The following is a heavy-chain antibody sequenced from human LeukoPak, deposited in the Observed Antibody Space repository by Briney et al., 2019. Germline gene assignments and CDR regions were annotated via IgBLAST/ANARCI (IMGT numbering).Heavy chain of an antibody. CDR3: APLCVGELRTYVYDAFDI. CDR1: GYTLTELS. D-gene: IGHD1-26*01. Sequence: ASVKVSCKVSGYTLTELSMHWVRQAPGKGLEWMGGFDPEDGETIYAQKFQGRVTMTEDTSTDTAYMELSSLRSEDTAVYYCAPLCVGELRTYVYDAFDIWGQGTMVTVSS. J-gene: IGHJ3*02. CDR2: FDPEDGET. V-gene: IGHV1-24*01.